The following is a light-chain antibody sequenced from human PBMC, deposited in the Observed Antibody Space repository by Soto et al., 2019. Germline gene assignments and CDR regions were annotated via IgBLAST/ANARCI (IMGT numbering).Light chain of an antibody. CDR3: QQCNSYCLYT. CDR2: DAS. CDR1: QGISSA. V-gene: IGKV1-13*02. J-gene: IGKJ3*01. Sequence: AIQLTQSPSSLSASVGDRVTITCRASQGISSALAWYQQKPGKAPKLLIYDASSLESGVPSRFSGSGSGTDLTRTLSSLLPEDFITYYCQQCNSYCLYTFGPGTKVDIK.